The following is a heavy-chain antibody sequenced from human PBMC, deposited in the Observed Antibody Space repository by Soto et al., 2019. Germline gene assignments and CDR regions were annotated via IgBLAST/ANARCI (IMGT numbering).Heavy chain of an antibody. J-gene: IGHJ6*02. Sequence: EVQLVETGGGLIQPGGSLRLSCAASGFTVSSNYMSWVRQAPGKGLEWVSVIYTGGSTYYADSVKGRFTISRDNSKNTLYVQMNSLRAEDTAVYYCARDRQDYYYYYGMDVWGQGTTVTVSS. D-gene: IGHD6-6*01. CDR3: ARDRQDYYYYYGMDV. V-gene: IGHV3-53*02. CDR1: GFTVSSNY. CDR2: IYTGGST.